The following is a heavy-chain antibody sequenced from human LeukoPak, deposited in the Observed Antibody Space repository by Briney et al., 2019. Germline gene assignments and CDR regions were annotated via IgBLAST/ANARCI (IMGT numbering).Heavy chain of an antibody. Sequence: PSETLSLTCTVSGGSINNYYRSWIRQPPGRGLEWMGYIYYSGSTNYNPSLKSRVTISVDTSKNHFSLKLNSVTAADTAVYYCARGRSYYYDNFDYWGQGTLVTVSS. J-gene: IGHJ4*02. CDR2: IYYSGST. CDR1: GGSINNYY. D-gene: IGHD3-22*01. CDR3: ARGRSYYYDNFDY. V-gene: IGHV4-59*01.